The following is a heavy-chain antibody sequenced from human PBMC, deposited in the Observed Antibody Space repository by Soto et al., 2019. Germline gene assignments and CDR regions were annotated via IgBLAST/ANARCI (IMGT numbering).Heavy chain of an antibody. D-gene: IGHD5-18*01. V-gene: IGHV4-34*01. CDR1: GGSFSGYY. CDR3: ARGRLDTAMVAKKYYFDY. CDR2: INHSGST. Sequence: PSETLSLTCAVYGGSFSGYYWSWIRQPPGKGLEWIGEINHSGSTNYNPSLKSRVTISVDTSKNQFSLKLSSVTAADTAVYYCARGRLDTAMVAKKYYFDYWGQGTLVTVSS. J-gene: IGHJ4*02.